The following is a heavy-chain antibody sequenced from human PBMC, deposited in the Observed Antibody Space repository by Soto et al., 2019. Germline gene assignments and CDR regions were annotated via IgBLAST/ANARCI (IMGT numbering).Heavy chain of an antibody. V-gene: IGHV1-8*01. D-gene: IGHD3-10*01. CDR2: MNPNSGNT. Sequence: QVQLVQSGAEVKKPGASVKVSCKASGYTFTSYDINWVRQATGQGLEWMGWMNPNSGNTGYAQKFQGRVTMTRNTSISTAYMELSSLRSEDTAVYYCGITPPWYYYHYYGMDVWGQGTTVTVSS. J-gene: IGHJ6*02. CDR1: GYTFTSYD. CDR3: GITPPWYYYHYYGMDV.